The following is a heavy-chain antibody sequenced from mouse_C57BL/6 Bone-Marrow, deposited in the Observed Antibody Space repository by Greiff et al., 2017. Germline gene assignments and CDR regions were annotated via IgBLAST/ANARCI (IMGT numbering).Heavy chain of an antibody. CDR2: INPNNGGT. CDR1: GYTFTDYY. CDR3: ARSFITTVV. V-gene: IGHV1-26*01. D-gene: IGHD1-1*01. J-gene: IGHJ4*01. Sequence: VQLQQSGPELVKPGASVKISCKASGYTFTDYYMNWVKQSHGKSLEWIGDINPNNGGTSYNQKFKGKATLTVDKSSSTAYMELRSLTSEDSAVYYCARSFITTVVWGQGTSVTVSS.